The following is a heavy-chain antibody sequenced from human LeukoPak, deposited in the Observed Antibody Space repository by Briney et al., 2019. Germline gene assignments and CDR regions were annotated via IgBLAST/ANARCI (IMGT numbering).Heavy chain of an antibody. CDR3: ARKAFSSGYYTSDAFDI. CDR1: GGCISSSSYY. J-gene: IGHJ3*02. V-gene: IGHV4-39*07. Sequence: SETLSLTCTVSGGCISSSSYYWDWIRQPPGKGLEWIGSIYYSGSTYYNPSLKSRVTISVDTSKNQFSLKLSSVTAADTAVYYCARKAFSSGYYTSDAFDIWGQGTMVTVSS. CDR2: IYYSGST. D-gene: IGHD3-22*01.